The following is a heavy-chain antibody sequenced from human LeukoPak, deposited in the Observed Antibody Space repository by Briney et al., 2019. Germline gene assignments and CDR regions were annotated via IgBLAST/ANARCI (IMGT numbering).Heavy chain of an antibody. J-gene: IGHJ6*02. CDR3: ARAYYDSSGYYLGYYYYYYGMDV. CDR2: IIPIFGTA. D-gene: IGHD3-22*01. V-gene: IGHV1-69*01. Sequence: SVKVSCKASGGTFSSYAISWMRQAPGQGLEWMGGIIPIFGTANYAQKFQGRVTITADESTSTAYMELSSLRSEDTAVYYCARAYYDSSGYYLGYYYYYYGMDVWGQGTTVTVSS. CDR1: GGTFSSYA.